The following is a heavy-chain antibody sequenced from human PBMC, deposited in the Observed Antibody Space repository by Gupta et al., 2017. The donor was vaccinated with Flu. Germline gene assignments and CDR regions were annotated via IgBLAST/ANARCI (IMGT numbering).Heavy chain of an antibody. J-gene: IGHJ6*02. V-gene: IGHV4-31*03. CDR3: ARVAAVRAAIVTFVGMDV. Sequence: QVQLHESGPGLVKPSQTLSLTCTVSGGSISSGGYYWSWIRQQPGKDLAWIGYIDYSGNTYYNPSLKSRVTISVDTSKNQYSLKLSSVTAADTAVYYCARVAAVRAAIVTFVGMDVWGQGTTVTVSS. CDR1: GGSISSGGYY. D-gene: IGHD5-18*01. CDR2: IDYSGNT.